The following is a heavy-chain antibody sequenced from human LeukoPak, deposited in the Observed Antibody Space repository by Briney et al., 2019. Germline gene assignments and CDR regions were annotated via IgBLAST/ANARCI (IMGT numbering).Heavy chain of an antibody. CDR3: AREPWSSSSQYYFDY. CDR2: INPDSGGT. D-gene: IGHD6-6*01. Sequence: GASVKVSCKASGYTFTGYYMHWVRQAPGQGLEWMGRINPDSGGTNYAQKFQGRVTMTRDTSISTAYMELSSLRSEDTAVYYCAREPWSSSSQYYFDYWGQGTLVTVSS. J-gene: IGHJ4*02. V-gene: IGHV1-2*06. CDR1: GYTFTGYY.